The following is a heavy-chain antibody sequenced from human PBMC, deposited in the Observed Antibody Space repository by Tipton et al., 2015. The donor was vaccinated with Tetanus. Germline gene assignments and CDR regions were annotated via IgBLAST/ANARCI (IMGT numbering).Heavy chain of an antibody. CDR1: RGSINSGTFY. D-gene: IGHD2-21*02. Sequence: LRLSCTVSRGSINSGTFYWDWIRQPPGKGLEWIGNIYYNGNTLENPSLKGRVTLSLDKSKNQFSLNLTSVTAADTAVYYCARTADNWFDPWGRGTLVTVSS. CDR3: ARTADNWFDP. J-gene: IGHJ5*02. CDR2: IYYNGNT. V-gene: IGHV4-39*01.